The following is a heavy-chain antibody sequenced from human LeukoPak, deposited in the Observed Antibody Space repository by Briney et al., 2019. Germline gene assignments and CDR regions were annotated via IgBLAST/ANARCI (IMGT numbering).Heavy chain of an antibody. CDR2: ISSSSSYI. Sequence: KSGRSLRLSCAASGFTFDDYAMNWVRQAPGKGPEWVSSISSSSSYIYYADSVKGRFTISRDNAKNSLYLQMNSLRAEDTAVYYCARDLWFGELSAGDWGQGTLVTVSS. J-gene: IGHJ4*02. CDR1: GFTFDDYA. V-gene: IGHV3-21*01. D-gene: IGHD3-10*01. CDR3: ARDLWFGELSAGD.